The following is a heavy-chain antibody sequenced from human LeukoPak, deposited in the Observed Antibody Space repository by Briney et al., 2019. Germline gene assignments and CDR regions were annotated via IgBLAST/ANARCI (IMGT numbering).Heavy chain of an antibody. Sequence: ASVKVSCKASGYTFTSYGISWVRQAPGQGLEWMGWISAYNGNTNYAQKLQGRVTMTTDTSTSTAYMELRSLRSDDTAVYYCARVDSSSSGGYYYYYMDVWGKGTTVTVSS. CDR1: GYTFTSYG. CDR3: ARVDSSSSGGYYYYYMDV. CDR2: ISAYNGNT. D-gene: IGHD6-6*01. V-gene: IGHV1-18*01. J-gene: IGHJ6*03.